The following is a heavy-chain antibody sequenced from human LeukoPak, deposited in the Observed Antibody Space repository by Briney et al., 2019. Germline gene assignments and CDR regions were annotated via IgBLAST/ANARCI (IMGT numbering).Heavy chain of an antibody. D-gene: IGHD1-26*01. CDR2: IYYSGTT. CDR1: GGSISSYY. Sequence: SETLSLTCTVSGGSISSYYWSWIRQPPGKGLEWIGYIYYSGTTDYNPSLRSRVTISVDTSNNQFSLKVSSVTAADTAVYYCARSSGAYRSFDYWGQGTLVPVSS. J-gene: IGHJ4*02. V-gene: IGHV4-59*01. CDR3: ARSSGAYRSFDY.